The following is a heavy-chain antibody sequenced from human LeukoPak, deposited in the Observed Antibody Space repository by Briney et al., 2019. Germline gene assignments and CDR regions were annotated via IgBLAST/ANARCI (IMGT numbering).Heavy chain of an antibody. J-gene: IGHJ4*02. CDR3: AKESGLYSPFDY. CDR1: GFTFSSYG. CDR2: IRYNGSNE. D-gene: IGHD5-18*01. Sequence: PGGSLRLSCAASGFTFSSYGMHWVRQAPGKGLEWVAFIRYNGSNEYYADSVKGRFTISRDNSKNTLYLQMNSLRAEDTAVYYCAKESGLYSPFDYWGQGTLVTVSS. V-gene: IGHV3-30*02.